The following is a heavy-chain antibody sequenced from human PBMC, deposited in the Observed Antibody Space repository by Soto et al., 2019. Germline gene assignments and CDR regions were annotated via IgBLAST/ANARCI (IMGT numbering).Heavy chain of an antibody. V-gene: IGHV4-59*01. J-gene: IGHJ5*02. CDR1: GGSISSYY. Sequence: QVLLQESGPGLVKPSETLSLTCTVSGGSISSYYWNWIRQPPGKGLEWIGYIHYSGSTNYNPSIKSRVTISVDKSKNQFSLKLSSVTAADTAVYYCATGRFSAMVRGVIMFDPWGQGTLVTVSS. D-gene: IGHD3-10*01. CDR3: ATGRFSAMVRGVIMFDP. CDR2: IHYSGST.